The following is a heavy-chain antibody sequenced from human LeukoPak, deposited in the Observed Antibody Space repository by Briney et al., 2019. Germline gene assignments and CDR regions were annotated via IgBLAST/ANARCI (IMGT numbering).Heavy chain of an antibody. CDR1: GFTFSSYA. Sequence: GGSLRLSCAASGFTFSSYAMSWVRQAPGKGLEWVSAISGSGGNTYYADSVKGRFTTSRDNSKNTLYLQMNSLRAEDTAVYYCAKVRPRGKGNNWFDPWGQGTLVTVSS. V-gene: IGHV3-23*01. CDR2: ISGSGGNT. D-gene: IGHD3-10*01. J-gene: IGHJ5*02. CDR3: AKVRPRGKGNNWFDP.